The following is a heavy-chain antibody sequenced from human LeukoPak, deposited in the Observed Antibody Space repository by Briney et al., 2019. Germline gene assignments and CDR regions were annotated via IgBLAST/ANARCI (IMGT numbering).Heavy chain of an antibody. D-gene: IGHD6-13*01. CDR3: ARGQGSSWLYLPDRYFDY. Sequence: GGSLRLSCAASGFTFTSYSMNWVRQAPGKGLEWVAVIWYDGSNKYYADSVKGRFTISRDNSKNTLYLQMNSLRAEDTAVYYCARGQGSSWLYLPDRYFDYWGQGTLVTVSS. J-gene: IGHJ4*02. CDR1: GFTFTSYS. V-gene: IGHV3-33*08. CDR2: IWYDGSNK.